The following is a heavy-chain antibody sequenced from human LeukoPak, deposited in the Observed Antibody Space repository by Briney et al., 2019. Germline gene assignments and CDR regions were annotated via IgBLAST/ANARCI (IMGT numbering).Heavy chain of an antibody. CDR3: AKAAGYSSSWYNY. Sequence: GASVKVSCKASGYTFTSYGINWVRQAPGQGLEWMGWISAYNGNINYAQMLQGRVTMTTDTSTSTAYMDLRSLRSDDTAVYYCAKAAGYSSSWYNYWGQGTLVTVSS. D-gene: IGHD6-13*01. CDR1: GYTFTSYG. V-gene: IGHV1-18*01. J-gene: IGHJ4*02. CDR2: ISAYNGNI.